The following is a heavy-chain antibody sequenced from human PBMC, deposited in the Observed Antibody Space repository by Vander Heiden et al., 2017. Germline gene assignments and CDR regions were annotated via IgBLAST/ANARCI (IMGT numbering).Heavy chain of an antibody. CDR1: GLTISSDW. J-gene: IGHJ2*01. CDR3: ARDRGWRQHLYWYFDL. V-gene: IGHV3-74*01. CDR2: VNSDGSSK. Sequence: EVCLVESGGGLAQHWGPLRLSCAASGLTISSDWRHGVRQAPAKGLGGVSRVNSDGSSKSDADSVKGRFNISRDNAKNTLYLQMNSLRAEDTAGYYCARDRGWRQHLYWYFDLWGRGTLVTGSS. D-gene: IGHD1-1*01.